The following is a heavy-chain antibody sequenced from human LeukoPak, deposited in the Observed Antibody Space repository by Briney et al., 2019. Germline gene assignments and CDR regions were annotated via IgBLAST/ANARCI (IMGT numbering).Heavy chain of an antibody. J-gene: IGHJ3*02. Sequence: SETLSLTCTVSGGSISSGGYYWSWIRQPPGKGLEWIGYIYHSGSTYYNPSLKSRVTISVDTSKNQFSLKLSSVTAADTAVYYCARFPQIAAAGGAFDIWGQGTMVTVSS. CDR1: GGSISSGGYY. CDR2: IYHSGST. D-gene: IGHD6-13*01. CDR3: ARFPQIAAAGGAFDI. V-gene: IGHV4-30-2*01.